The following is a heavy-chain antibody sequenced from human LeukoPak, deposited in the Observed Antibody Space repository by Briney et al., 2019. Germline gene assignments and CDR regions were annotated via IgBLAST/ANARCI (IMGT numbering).Heavy chain of an antibody. CDR2: IYYSGST. Sequence: SETLSLTCTVSGGSISSSSYYWGWIRQPPGKGLEWIGSIYYSGSTYYNPSLKSRVTISVDTSKNQFSLKLSSVTAADTAVYYCARSHIPHYDFWTASLWGQGTLVTVSS. CDR3: ARSHIPHYDFWTASL. CDR1: GGSISSSSYY. V-gene: IGHV4-39*07. J-gene: IGHJ4*02. D-gene: IGHD3/OR15-3a*01.